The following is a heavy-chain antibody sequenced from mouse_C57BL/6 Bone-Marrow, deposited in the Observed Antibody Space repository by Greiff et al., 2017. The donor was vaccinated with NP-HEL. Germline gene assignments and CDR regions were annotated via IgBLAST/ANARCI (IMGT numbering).Heavy chain of an antibody. CDR1: GYTFTSYW. D-gene: IGHD1-1*01. CDR2: INPSSGYT. J-gene: IGHJ1*03. V-gene: IGHV1-7*01. Sequence: VQVVESGAELAKPGASVKLSCKASGYTFTSYWMHWVKQRPGQGLEWIGYINPSSGYTKYNQKFKDKATLTADKSSSTAYMQLSSLTYEDSAVYYCARTGVTTVAYWYFDVWGTGTTVTVSS. CDR3: ARTGVTTVAYWYFDV.